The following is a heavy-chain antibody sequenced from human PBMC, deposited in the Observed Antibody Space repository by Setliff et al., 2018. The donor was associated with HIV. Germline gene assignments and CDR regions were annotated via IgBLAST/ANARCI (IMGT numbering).Heavy chain of an antibody. CDR3: ARDKGDSSGLTYFYMDV. CDR1: GYTFTNNG. D-gene: IGHD3-22*01. V-gene: IGHV1-18*01. J-gene: IGHJ6*03. Sequence: ASVKVSCKASGYTFTNNGINWVRQAPGQGLEWMGWISGDNGNTKYAQKLQGRVTMTTDTSTSTAYMELRNLRSDDTAVYYCARDKGDSSGLTYFYMDVWGKGTTVTVSS. CDR2: ISGDNGNT.